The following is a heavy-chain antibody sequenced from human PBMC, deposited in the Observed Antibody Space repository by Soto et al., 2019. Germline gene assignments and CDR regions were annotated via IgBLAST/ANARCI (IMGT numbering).Heavy chain of an antibody. V-gene: IGHV3-33*01. D-gene: IGHD1-26*01. Sequence: QVQLVESGGGVVQPGRSLRLSCAASGFTFSSYGMHWVRQAPGKGLEWVAVIWYDGSNKYYADSVKGRFTTSRDNSKNPRYLQMHRLRDEYKAVYYCARDFPHGVGATIEQLGSYYYYGMDVWGQGTTVTVSS. J-gene: IGHJ6*02. CDR1: GFTFSSYG. CDR2: IWYDGSNK. CDR3: ARDFPHGVGATIEQLGSYYYYGMDV.